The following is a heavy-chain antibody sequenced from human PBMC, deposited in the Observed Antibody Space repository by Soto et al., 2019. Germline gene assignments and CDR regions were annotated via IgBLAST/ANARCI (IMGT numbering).Heavy chain of an antibody. D-gene: IGHD2-21*01. V-gene: IGHV4-34*01. CDR2: INHSGST. CDR3: ARPGGLGYFDY. CDR1: GGSFSGYY. Sequence: SETLSLTCAVYGGSFSGYYWSWIRQPPGKGLEWIGEINHSGSTNYNPSLKSRVTISVDTSKNQFSLKLSSVTAADTAVYYCARPGGLGYFDYWGQGTLVTVSS. J-gene: IGHJ4*02.